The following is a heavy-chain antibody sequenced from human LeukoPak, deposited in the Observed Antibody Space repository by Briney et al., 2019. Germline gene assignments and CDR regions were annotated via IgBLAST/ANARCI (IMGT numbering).Heavy chain of an antibody. CDR2: IYPGDFET. J-gene: IGHJ4*02. Sequence: GDSLKISCKGSGYSFTSYWIGWVRQMPGKGLEWMGIIYPGDFETRYSPSFQGQVTISADRSTNTAYLQWSNLKASDTAMYYCATTSRYFDHWGQKTLVTVSS. D-gene: IGHD6-6*01. V-gene: IGHV5-51*01. CDR3: ATTSRYFDH. CDR1: GYSFTSYW.